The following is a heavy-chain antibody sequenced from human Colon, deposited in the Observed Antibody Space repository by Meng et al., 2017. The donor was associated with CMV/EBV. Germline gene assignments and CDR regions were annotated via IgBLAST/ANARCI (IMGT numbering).Heavy chain of an antibody. Sequence: ASVKVSCKASGYTFTSYYMHWVRQAPGQGLEWMGIINPSGGSTSYAQKFQGRVTMTRDTSTSTVYMELSRLRSDDTAVYYCARDFSSGWRDFDYWGQGTLVTVSS. CDR3: ARDFSSGWRDFDY. CDR1: GYTFTSYY. V-gene: IGHV1-46*01. J-gene: IGHJ4*02. CDR2: INPSGGST. D-gene: IGHD6-19*01.